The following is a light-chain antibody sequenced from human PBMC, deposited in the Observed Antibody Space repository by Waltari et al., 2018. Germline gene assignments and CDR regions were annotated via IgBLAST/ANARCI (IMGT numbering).Light chain of an antibody. CDR1: QDISGY. CDR3: QQYFVYPYT. V-gene: IGKV1-8*01. CDR2: ASS. J-gene: IGKJ2*01. Sequence: AIRMTQSPSSLAASTGDRVTINCRASQDISGYLAWYQKKPGQAPNLLVYASSTSQTGVPSRVIGSGSGTAFTLTIDCLQSEDFATYYCQQYFVYPYTFGQGTKLEIK.